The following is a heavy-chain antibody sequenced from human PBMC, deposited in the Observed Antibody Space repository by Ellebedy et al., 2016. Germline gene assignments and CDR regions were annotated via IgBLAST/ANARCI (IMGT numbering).Heavy chain of an antibody. CDR2: IFSDGNT. V-gene: IGHV3-66*04. D-gene: IGHD3-16*01. CDR3: ATHWGEGGLLSFFDV. J-gene: IGHJ4*02. CDR1: GFTVSTNY. Sequence: GGSLRLSCAASGFTVSTNYMKWVRQAPGKGLEWVSAIFSDGNTYYADSVKGRFTISRDNSKNTLYLQMNSLRAEDTAVYYCATHWGEGGLLSFFDVWGQGTLVTVST.